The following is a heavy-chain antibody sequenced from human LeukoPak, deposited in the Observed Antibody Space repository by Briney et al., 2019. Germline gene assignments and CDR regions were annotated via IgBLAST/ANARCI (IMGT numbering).Heavy chain of an antibody. D-gene: IGHD1-1*01. Sequence: KSSETLSLTCTVSGGSISSYYWSWIRQPPGKGLEWIGYIYYSGSTNYNPSLKSRVTISVDTSKNQFSLKLSSVTAADTAVYYCARETARGNWFAPWGQGTLVTVSS. V-gene: IGHV4-59*01. CDR1: GGSISSYY. J-gene: IGHJ5*02. CDR2: IYYSGST. CDR3: ARETARGNWFAP.